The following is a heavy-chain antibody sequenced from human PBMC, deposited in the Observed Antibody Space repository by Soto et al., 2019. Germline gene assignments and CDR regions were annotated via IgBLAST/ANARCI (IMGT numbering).Heavy chain of an antibody. CDR3: ARSIVARRINWFDP. J-gene: IGHJ5*02. CDR1: GGSISSYY. CDR2: IYYSGST. D-gene: IGHD2-15*01. Sequence: SETLSLTCTGSGGSISSYYWSWIRQPPGKGLEWIGYIYYSGSTNYNPSLKSRVTISVDTSKNQFSLKLSSVTAADTAVYYCARSIVARRINWFDPWGQGTLVTVSS. V-gene: IGHV4-59*08.